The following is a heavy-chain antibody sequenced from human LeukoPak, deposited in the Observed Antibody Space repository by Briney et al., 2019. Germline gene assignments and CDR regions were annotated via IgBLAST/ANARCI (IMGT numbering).Heavy chain of an antibody. Sequence: GGSLRLSCAASVFTFSSYSMNWVRQAPGKGLEWVSYISSSSSTIYYADSVKGRFTISRDNGKNSLYLQMNSLRAEDTAVYYCASQLGDASDIWGQGTMVTVSS. D-gene: IGHD6-13*01. V-gene: IGHV3-48*01. CDR2: ISSSSSTI. J-gene: IGHJ3*02. CDR3: ASQLGDASDI. CDR1: VFTFSSYS.